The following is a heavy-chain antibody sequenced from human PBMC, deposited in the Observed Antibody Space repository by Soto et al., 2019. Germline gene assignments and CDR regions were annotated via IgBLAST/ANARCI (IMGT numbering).Heavy chain of an antibody. D-gene: IGHD6-6*01. CDR2: IIPIFGTA. Sequence: QVQLVQSGADVKKPGSSVKVSCKASGGTFSSYAISWVRQAPGQGLEWMGGIIPIFGTANYAQKFQGRVTITADESTSRAYMGLSGLRSEDTAVYYCARSPPRGVEYSSSSDYWGQGTLVNVSS. CDR3: ARSPPRGVEYSSSSDY. J-gene: IGHJ4*02. CDR1: GGTFSSYA. V-gene: IGHV1-69*01.